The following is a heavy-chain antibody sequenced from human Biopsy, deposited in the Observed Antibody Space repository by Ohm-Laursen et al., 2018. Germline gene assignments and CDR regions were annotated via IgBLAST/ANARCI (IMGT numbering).Heavy chain of an antibody. D-gene: IGHD3-3*01. J-gene: IGHJ4*02. Sequence: ESSVKVSCKVSGYTFSMYAIIWVRQAPGQGLEWMGWSSAYNGKTNYAQKFQGRLTMTTDTSTSTAYMELRSLRSDDTAVYYCARDRPSVSTYGVDWDQGTLVTVSS. CDR3: ARDRPSVSTYGVD. CDR2: SSAYNGKT. CDR1: GYTFSMYA. V-gene: IGHV1-18*01.